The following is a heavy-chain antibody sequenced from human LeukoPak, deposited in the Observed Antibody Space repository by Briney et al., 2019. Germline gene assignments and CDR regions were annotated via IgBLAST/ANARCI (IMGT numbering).Heavy chain of an antibody. CDR1: GYTFTSYD. D-gene: IGHD3-9*01. J-gene: IGHJ6*02. CDR2: MNPNSGNT. Sequence: ASVKVSCKASGYTFTSYDINWVRQATGQGLEWMGWMNPNSGNTGYAQKFQGRVTMTRNTSISTAYMELSSLRSEDTAVYYCVCLRYFDWLGSSYYYGMDVWGQGTTVTVSS. CDR3: VCLRYFDWLGSSYYYGMDV. V-gene: IGHV1-8*01.